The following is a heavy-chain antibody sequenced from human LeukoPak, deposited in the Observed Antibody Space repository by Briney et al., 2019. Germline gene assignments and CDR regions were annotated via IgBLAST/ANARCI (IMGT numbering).Heavy chain of an antibody. V-gene: IGHV3-74*01. Sequence: PGGSLRLSCAASGFTFSTFWMHWVRQAPGKGLVWVSRINPDGSDANYADSVKGRFTISRDNSKNTLDLQMNSLRAEDTAVYYCARGGSSPPEYWGQGTLVTVSS. CDR2: INPDGSDA. CDR3: ARGGSSPPEY. CDR1: GFTFSTFW. D-gene: IGHD6-6*01. J-gene: IGHJ4*02.